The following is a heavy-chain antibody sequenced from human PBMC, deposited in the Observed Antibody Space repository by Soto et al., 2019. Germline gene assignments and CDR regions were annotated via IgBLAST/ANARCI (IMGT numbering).Heavy chain of an antibody. CDR1: VGSISSYY. CDR2: IYYSGGT. J-gene: IGHJ6*02. D-gene: IGHD5-12*01. Sequence: SETLSLTCTVSVGSISSYYWTWIRQPPGKGLEWIGYIYYSGGTNYNPSLTSRVTISVDTSKNQISLKLSSVTAADTAVYYCARSYSGYPLTRFEEPYYYGMDVWGQGTTVTVSS. CDR3: ARSYSGYPLTRFEEPYYYGMDV. V-gene: IGHV4-59*01.